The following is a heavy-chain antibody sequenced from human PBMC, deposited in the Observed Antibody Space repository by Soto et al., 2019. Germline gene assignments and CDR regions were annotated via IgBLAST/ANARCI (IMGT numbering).Heavy chain of an antibody. CDR2: IYYSGST. Sequence: SETLSLTCTVSGGSISSSSYYWGWIRQPPGKGLEWIGSIYYSGSTYYNPSLKSRVTISVDTSKNQFSLKLSSVTAADTAVYYCARHLSPPYGDFDYFDYWGQGALVTVSS. CDR1: GGSISSSSYY. CDR3: ARHLSPPYGDFDYFDY. J-gene: IGHJ4*02. D-gene: IGHD4-17*01. V-gene: IGHV4-39*01.